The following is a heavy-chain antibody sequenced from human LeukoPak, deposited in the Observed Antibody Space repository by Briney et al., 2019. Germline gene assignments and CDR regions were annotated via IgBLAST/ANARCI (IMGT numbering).Heavy chain of an antibody. CDR3: ARGRSRDGYNDLDY. CDR2: ISSSSSYI. D-gene: IGHD5-24*01. V-gene: IGHV3-21*01. J-gene: IGHJ4*02. CDR1: GFTFSSYS. Sequence: GGSLRLSCAASGFTFSSYSMNWVRQAPGKGLEWVSSISSSSSYIYYADSVKGRFTISRDNAKNSLYLQMNSLRAEDTAVYYCARGRSRDGYNDLDYWGQGTLVTVSS.